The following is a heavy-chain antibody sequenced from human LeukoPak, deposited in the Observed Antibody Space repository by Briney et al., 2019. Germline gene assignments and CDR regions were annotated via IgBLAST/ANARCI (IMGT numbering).Heavy chain of an antibody. J-gene: IGHJ4*02. CDR1: IGSIHRYY. D-gene: IGHD5-24*01. Sequence: SETLSLTCAVSIGSIHRYYWTWIRKPPGKGLERISYIYYSGSTNYNPSLKSRVTIAVDTSKNQSSLKLSSVTAASTAVYYCASFGRRDGYNPYYFDYWGQGSLVTVSS. CDR2: IYYSGST. CDR3: ASFGRRDGYNPYYFDY. V-gene: IGHV4-59*08.